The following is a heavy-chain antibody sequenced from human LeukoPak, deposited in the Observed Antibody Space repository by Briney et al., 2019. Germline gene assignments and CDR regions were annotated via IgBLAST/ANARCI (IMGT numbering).Heavy chain of an antibody. Sequence: ASVKVSCKASGGTFSSYATSWVRQAPGQGLEWMGGIIPIFGTANYAQKFQGRVTITADKSTSTAYMELSSLRSEDTAVYYCARARETHIVVVTAFDYWGQGTLVTVSS. CDR1: GGTFSSYA. CDR2: IIPIFGTA. J-gene: IGHJ4*02. CDR3: ARARETHIVVVTAFDY. D-gene: IGHD2-21*02. V-gene: IGHV1-69*06.